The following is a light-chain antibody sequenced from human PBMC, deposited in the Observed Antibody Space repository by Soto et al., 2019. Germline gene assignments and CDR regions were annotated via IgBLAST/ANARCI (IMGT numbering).Light chain of an antibody. CDR1: SSDIGGYNS. CDR3: SSYTDRKNLV. CDR2: DVT. V-gene: IGLV2-8*01. Sequence: QSALTQSPSASGSPGQSVTTSCTGTSSDIGGYNSVSWYQQHPGKAPKVMIYDVTKRPSGVPDRFSGSKSGNTASLTVSALQAEDEADYYCSSYTDRKNLVFGTGTKVTVL. J-gene: IGLJ1*01.